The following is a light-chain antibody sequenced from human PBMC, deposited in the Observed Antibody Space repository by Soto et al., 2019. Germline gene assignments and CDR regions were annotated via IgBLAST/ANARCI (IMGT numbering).Light chain of an antibody. CDR2: DVS. Sequence: QSALTQPRSVSGSPGQSVTISCTGTSSDVGAYNYVSWYQQHPGKAPKVMIYDVSKRPSGVTDRFSGSKSGNTASLTISVLQAEDEADYYCCSYAGSYTEVFGTGTKVTVL. CDR1: SSDVGAYNY. CDR3: CSYAGSYTEV. J-gene: IGLJ1*01. V-gene: IGLV2-11*01.